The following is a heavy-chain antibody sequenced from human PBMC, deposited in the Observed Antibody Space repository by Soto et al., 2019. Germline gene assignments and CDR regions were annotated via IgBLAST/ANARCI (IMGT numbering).Heavy chain of an antibody. CDR3: ARGYGSGSYYYYCGMDV. V-gene: IGHV4-34*01. CDR1: GGSFSCYY. CDR2: INHSGST. D-gene: IGHD3-10*01. J-gene: IGHJ6*02. Sequence: SETLPLTCAVYGGSFSCYYWSWIRQPPGKGLEWIGEINHSGSTNYNPSLKSRVTISVDTSKNQFSPKLSSVTAADTAVYYCARGYGSGSYYYYCGMDVWGQGTTVTVSS.